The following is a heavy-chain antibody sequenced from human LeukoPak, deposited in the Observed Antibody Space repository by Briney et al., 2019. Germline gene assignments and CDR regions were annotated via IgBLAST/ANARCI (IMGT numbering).Heavy chain of an antibody. D-gene: IGHD2-2*01. CDR2: IIPIFGTA. CDR1: GGTFSSYA. Sequence: SVKVSCKASGGTFSSYAISGVRQAPGQGLEWMGGIIPIFGTANYAQKFQGRVTITADESTSTAYMELSSLRSEDTAVYYCARDIVVVPAVGLNYYYYGMDVWGKGTTVTVSS. CDR3: ARDIVVVPAVGLNYYYYGMDV. V-gene: IGHV1-69*13. J-gene: IGHJ6*04.